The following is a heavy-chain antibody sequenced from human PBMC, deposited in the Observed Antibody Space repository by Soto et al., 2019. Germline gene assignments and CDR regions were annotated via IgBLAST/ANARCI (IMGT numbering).Heavy chain of an antibody. CDR3: AMEYCSSTSCYRDY. Sequence: QVQLVQSGAEVKKPGSSVKVSCKASGGTFSSYTISWVRQAPGQGLEWMGRIIPILGIANYAQKFQGRVTITEDKSTSKAYMERSSLRSEDKAVYYCAMEYCSSTSCYRDYWGQGTLVSVSS. D-gene: IGHD2-2*02. J-gene: IGHJ4*02. V-gene: IGHV1-69*02. CDR1: GGTFSSYT. CDR2: IIPILGIA.